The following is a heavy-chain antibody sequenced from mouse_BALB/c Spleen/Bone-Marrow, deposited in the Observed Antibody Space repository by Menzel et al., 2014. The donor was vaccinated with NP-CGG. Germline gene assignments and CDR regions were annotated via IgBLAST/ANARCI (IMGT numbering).Heavy chain of an antibody. CDR1: GFDFSRYW. J-gene: IGHJ3*01. CDR3: ARLGYYGSFAY. Sequence: VQLKQSEGGLVQPGGSLKLSCAASGFDFSRYWMSWVRQAPGKGLEWIGEINPDSNTINYKPSLKDKFIISRDNAKNPLYLQMSKVRSEDTALYYCARLGYYGSFAYWGQGTLVTVSA. CDR2: INPDSNTI. V-gene: IGHV4-1*02. D-gene: IGHD1-2*01.